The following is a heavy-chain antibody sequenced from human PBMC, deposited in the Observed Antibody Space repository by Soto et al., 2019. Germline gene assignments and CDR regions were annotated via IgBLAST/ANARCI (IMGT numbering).Heavy chain of an antibody. CDR3: ARNPIYDSSAFDI. J-gene: IGHJ3*02. V-gene: IGHV3-21*01. CDR1: GFTFSSYE. D-gene: IGHD3-10*01. Sequence: PGGSLILSCAASGFTFSSYEMNWVRQAPGKGLEWVSSISSSSSYIYYADSVKGRFTISRDNAKNSLYLQMNSLRAEDTAVYYCARNPIYDSSAFDIWGQGTMVTVSS. CDR2: ISSSSSYI.